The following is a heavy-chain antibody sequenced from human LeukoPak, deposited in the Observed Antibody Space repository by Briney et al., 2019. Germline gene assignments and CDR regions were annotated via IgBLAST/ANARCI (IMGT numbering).Heavy chain of an antibody. J-gene: IGHJ4*02. CDR2: IYYSGST. V-gene: IGHV4-59*08. CDR1: GGSISSHY. CDR3: TRSTMIALFDY. D-gene: IGHD3-22*01. Sequence: PSETLSLTCTVSGGSISSHYWSWIRQPPGKGLEWIGYIYYSGSTNYNPSLKSRVTISVDTSKNQFSLKLSSVTAADTAVYYCTRSTMIALFDYWGQGTLVTVSS.